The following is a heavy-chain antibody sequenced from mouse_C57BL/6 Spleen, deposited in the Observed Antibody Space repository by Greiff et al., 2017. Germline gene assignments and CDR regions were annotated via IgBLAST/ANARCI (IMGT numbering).Heavy chain of an antibody. J-gene: IGHJ3*01. D-gene: IGHD4-1*01. CDR1: GYTFTSYW. CDR2: IFPGSGST. CDR3: ARVNWDWLAY. Sequence: QVQLQHPGAELVKPGASVKMSCKASGYTFTSYWITWVKQRLGQGLEWFGDIFPGSGSTNFTEKSKSKATLTVDTSTSTAYMQLSSLTSEDSAVYYCARVNWDWLAYWGQGTLVTVAA. V-gene: IGHV1-55*01.